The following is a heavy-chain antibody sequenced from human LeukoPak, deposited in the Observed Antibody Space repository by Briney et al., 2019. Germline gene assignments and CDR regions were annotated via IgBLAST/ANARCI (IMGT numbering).Heavy chain of an antibody. Sequence: SETLSLTCAVSGGSISSGGYSWSWIRQPAGRGLEWIGRIYASGNTNYNRSLKSRVTMSVDTSKNQFSLKLSSVTAADTAVYYCARRDSSGYYVYWGQGALVTVSS. J-gene: IGHJ4*02. CDR3: ARRDSSGYYVY. V-gene: IGHV4-61*02. CDR2: IYASGNT. D-gene: IGHD3-22*01. CDR1: GGSISSGGYS.